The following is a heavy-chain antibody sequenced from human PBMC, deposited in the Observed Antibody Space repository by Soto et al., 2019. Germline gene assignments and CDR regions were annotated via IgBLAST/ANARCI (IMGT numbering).Heavy chain of an antibody. J-gene: IGHJ6*02. CDR3: ARGYCSSTSCYSYYYYGMDV. CDR1: GDSVSSNSAA. Sequence: LSLTCAISGDSVSSNSAAWNWIRQSPSRGLEWLGRTYYRSKWYNDYAVSVKSRITINPDTSKNQFSLQLNSVTPEDTAVYYCARGYCSSTSCYSYYYYGMDVWGQGTTVTVSS. CDR2: TYYRSKWYN. D-gene: IGHD2-2*02. V-gene: IGHV6-1*01.